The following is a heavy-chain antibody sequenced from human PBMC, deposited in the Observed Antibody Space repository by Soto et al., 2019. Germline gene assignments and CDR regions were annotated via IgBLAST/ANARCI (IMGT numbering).Heavy chain of an antibody. Sequence: PCGSLRLACAACGFSFGSSEIHWVRQAPGKGLEWVTFTSYDGSINYYADSVKCRFTMSRDNSKNLLYLKMNSLRTEDTAVYYCVRRSTMSYYAVDIPGQATTVTVYS. D-gene: IGHD3-3*01. J-gene: IGHJ6*02. V-gene: IGHV3-30*01. CDR2: TSYDGSIN. CDR1: GFSFGSSE. CDR3: VRRSTMSYYAVDI.